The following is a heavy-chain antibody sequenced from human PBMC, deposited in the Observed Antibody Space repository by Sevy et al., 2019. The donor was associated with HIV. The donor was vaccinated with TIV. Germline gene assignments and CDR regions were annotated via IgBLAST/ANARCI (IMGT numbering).Heavy chain of an antibody. CDR2: IRNDGSNE. D-gene: IGHD2-8*02. Sequence: GGSLRLSCAASGFTFSDYHMDWVRQGPGKGPEWVAFIRNDGSNEYYADSVKGRFTISRDNSKNTLYLQMHSLRPEDTAVYYCARDRKVLLVVYAIPFDVFDIWGQGTMVTVSS. V-gene: IGHV3-30*02. CDR1: GFTFSDYH. J-gene: IGHJ3*02. CDR3: ARDRKVLLVVYAIPFDVFDI.